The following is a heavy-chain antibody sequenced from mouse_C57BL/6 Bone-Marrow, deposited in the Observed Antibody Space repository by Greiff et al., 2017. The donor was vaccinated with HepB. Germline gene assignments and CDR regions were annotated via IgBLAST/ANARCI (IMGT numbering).Heavy chain of an antibody. Sequence: QVQLKQPGAELVRPGSSVKLSCKASGYTFTSYWMDWVKQRPGQGLEWIGNIYPSDSETHYNQKFKDKATLTVDKSSSTAYMQLSSLTSEDSAVYYCARSRFDYYGSSYTYAMDYWGQGTSVTVSS. CDR1: GYTFTSYW. CDR3: ARSRFDYYGSSYTYAMDY. J-gene: IGHJ4*01. D-gene: IGHD1-1*01. V-gene: IGHV1-61*01. CDR2: IYPSDSET.